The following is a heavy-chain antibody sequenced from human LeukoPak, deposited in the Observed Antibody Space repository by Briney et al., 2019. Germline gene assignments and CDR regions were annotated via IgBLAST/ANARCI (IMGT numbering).Heavy chain of an antibody. J-gene: IGHJ4*02. CDR3: ARDIGGTVEVATMNY. CDR2: IYRGDGT. CDR1: GFTVISHY. Sequence: PGGSLRLSCAASGFTVISHYMSWVRQAPGKGLEWVSVIYRGDGTHYADSVKGRFTISRDNSKNTVYLQMNSLSVEDTAVYYCARDIGGTVEVATMNYWGQGTPVTVSS. D-gene: IGHD5-24*01. V-gene: IGHV3-66*01.